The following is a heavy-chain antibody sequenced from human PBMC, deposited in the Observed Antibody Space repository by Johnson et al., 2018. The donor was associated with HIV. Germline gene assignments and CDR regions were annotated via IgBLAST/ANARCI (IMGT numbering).Heavy chain of an antibody. V-gene: IGHV3-30*04. CDR3: ARGRYAFDI. CDR1: GFTFSSYG. J-gene: IGHJ3*02. Sequence: VQLVESGGGVVQSGRSLRLSCAASGFTFSSYGIHWVRQAPAKGLEWVAVISYDGSDKDYADSVKGRFTISRDNAKKSLYLQMNSLRAEDTAVYYCARGRYAFDIWGQGTMVTVSS. CDR2: ISYDGSDK.